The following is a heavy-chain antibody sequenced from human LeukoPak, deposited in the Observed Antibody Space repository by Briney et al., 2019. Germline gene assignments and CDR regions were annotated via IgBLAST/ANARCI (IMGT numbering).Heavy chain of an antibody. CDR2: MNPNSGNT. J-gene: IGHJ3*02. Sequence: ASVKVSCKASGYSFTSYDINWVRQATGQGLEWMGWMNPNSGNTGYAQKFQGRVTMTRNTSISTAYMELSSLRSEDTAVYYCARDLESSGWYWGHAFDIWGQGTMVTVSS. D-gene: IGHD6-19*01. CDR1: GYSFTSYD. CDR3: ARDLESSGWYWGHAFDI. V-gene: IGHV1-8*01.